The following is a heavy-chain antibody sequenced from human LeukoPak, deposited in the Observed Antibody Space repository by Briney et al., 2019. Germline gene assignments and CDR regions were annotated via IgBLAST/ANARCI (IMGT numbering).Heavy chain of an antibody. J-gene: IGHJ4*02. V-gene: IGHV4-4*07. CDR2: IYTSGST. CDR3: ARDEYYYGSGSYYTFDY. Sequence: SETLSLTCTVSGGSISSYYWSWIRQPAGKRLEWIGRIYTSGSTNYNPSLKSRVTMSVDTSKNQFSLKLSSVTAADSAVYYCARDEYYYGSGSYYTFDYWGQGTLVTVSS. D-gene: IGHD3-10*01. CDR1: GGSISSYY.